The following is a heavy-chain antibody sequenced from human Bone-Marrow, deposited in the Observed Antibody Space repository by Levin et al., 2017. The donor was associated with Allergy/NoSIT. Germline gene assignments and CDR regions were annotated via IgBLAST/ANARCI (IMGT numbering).Heavy chain of an antibody. J-gene: IGHJ4*02. CDR3: AKGLPLDSNGYYWGFDY. Sequence: HPSETLSLTCAASGFSFSTCGMHWVRQAPGKGLEWVAVISYDGNNKYYADSVKGRFTISRDNSENTLYLQMNSLSTEDTAVYYCAKGLPLDSNGYYWGFDYWGQGTLVTVSS. CDR1: GFSFSTCG. CDR2: ISYDGNNK. D-gene: IGHD3-22*01. V-gene: IGHV3-30*18.